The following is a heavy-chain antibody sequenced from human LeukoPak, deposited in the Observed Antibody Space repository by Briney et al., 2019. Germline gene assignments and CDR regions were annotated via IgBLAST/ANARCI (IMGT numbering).Heavy chain of an antibody. CDR2: IYTSGST. CDR3: ASECSGGSCYEGGY. V-gene: IGHV4-4*07. D-gene: IGHD2-15*01. CDR1: GGSISSYY. Sequence: SETLSLTCTVFGGSISSYYWSWIRQPAGKGLEWIGRIYTSGSTNYNPSLKSRVTMSVDTSKNQFSLKLSSVTAADTAVYYCASECSGGSCYEGGYWGQGTLVTVSS. J-gene: IGHJ4*02.